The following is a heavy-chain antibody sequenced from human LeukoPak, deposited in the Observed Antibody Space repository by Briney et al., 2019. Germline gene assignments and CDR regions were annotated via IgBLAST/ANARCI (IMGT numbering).Heavy chain of an antibody. V-gene: IGHV3-21*01. CDR1: GFTFSSYS. CDR2: ISSSSSYI. J-gene: IGHJ4*02. CDR3: ARGTLGYSYSLYHFDS. Sequence: GGSLRLSCAASGFTFSSYSMNWVRQAPGKGLEWVSSISSSSSYIYYADSVKGRFTISRDNAKNSLYLQMNSLRAEDTAVYYRARGTLGYSYSLYHFDSWGQGTLVTVSS. D-gene: IGHD5-18*01.